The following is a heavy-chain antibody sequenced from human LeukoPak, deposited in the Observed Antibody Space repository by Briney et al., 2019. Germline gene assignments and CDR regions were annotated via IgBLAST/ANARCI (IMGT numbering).Heavy chain of an antibody. CDR1: GGSISSGGYY. CDR3: ARVGALRDILTGYYPYWSGMDV. D-gene: IGHD3-9*01. V-gene: IGHV4-31*03. CDR2: IYYSGST. Sequence: PSETLSLTCTVSGGSISSGGYYWSWIRQHPGKGLEWIGYIYYSGSTYYNPSLKSRVTISVDTSKNQFSLKLSSVTAADTAVYYCARVGALRDILTGYYPYWSGMDVWGQGTTVTVSS. J-gene: IGHJ6*02.